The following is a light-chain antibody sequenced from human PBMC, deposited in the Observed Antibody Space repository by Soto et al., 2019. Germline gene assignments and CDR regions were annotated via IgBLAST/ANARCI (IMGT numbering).Light chain of an antibody. CDR2: GAS. CDR1: QSVSSSY. Sequence: EIVLTQSPGTLSLSPGERATLSCRASQSVSSSYLAWYQQKPGQAPRLLIYGASSRATGIPDRFSGGGSGTDFTLTISRLEPEDFAVYSCLQYHNLWAFGQGTKVDIK. CDR3: LQYHNLWA. J-gene: IGKJ1*01. V-gene: IGKV3-20*01.